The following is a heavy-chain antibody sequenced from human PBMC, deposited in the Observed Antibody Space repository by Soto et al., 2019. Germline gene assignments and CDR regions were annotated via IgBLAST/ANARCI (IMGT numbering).Heavy chain of an antibody. J-gene: IGHJ6*02. CDR2: ISSGSRYI. CDR3: ARAIDFGPGYGLDV. Sequence: PGGSLRLSCAASGFTFSAFSMNWIRQAPGKGLEWVSSISSGSRYIYYADSVKGRFTTSRDDAKNSLYLQMNGLRADDTAVYYCARAIDFGPGYGLDVWGQGTTVTVSS. D-gene: IGHD3-9*01. CDR1: GFTFSAFS. V-gene: IGHV3-21*01.